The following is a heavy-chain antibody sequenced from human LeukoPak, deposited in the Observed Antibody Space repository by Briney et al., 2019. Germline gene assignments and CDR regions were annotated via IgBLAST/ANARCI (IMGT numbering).Heavy chain of an antibody. Sequence: GSLRLSCAASGFTFSSYAMSWVRQPPGKGLEWIGEINHSGSTNYNPSLKSRVTISVDTSKNQFSLKLSSVTAADTAVYYCAREQSWELGIFDYWGQGTLVTVSS. D-gene: IGHD7-27*01. CDR3: AREQSWELGIFDY. V-gene: IGHV4-34*01. CDR1: GFTFSSYA. CDR2: INHSGST. J-gene: IGHJ4*02.